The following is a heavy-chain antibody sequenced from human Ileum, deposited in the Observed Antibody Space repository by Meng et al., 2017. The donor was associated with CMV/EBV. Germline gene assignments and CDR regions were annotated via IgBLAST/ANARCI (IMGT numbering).Heavy chain of an antibody. CDR1: GFTLNNYN. J-gene: IGHJ5*02. CDR2: IHHDGSNE. CDR3: AIDFWGLGGLDWFDP. D-gene: IGHD3/OR15-3a*01. V-gene: IGHV3-30*02. Sequence: GESLKISCTASGFTLNNYNMHWVRQSPGKGLEWVSFIHHDGSNECYADSVKGRFTISRDNSQNTLFLQMNSLGAEDTSVYYCAIDFWGLGGLDWFDPWGQGTLVTVSS.